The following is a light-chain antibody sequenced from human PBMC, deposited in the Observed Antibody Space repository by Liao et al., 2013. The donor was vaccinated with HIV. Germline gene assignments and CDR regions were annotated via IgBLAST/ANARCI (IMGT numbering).Light chain of an antibody. CDR2: RGS. CDR1: KLGERY. J-gene: IGLJ3*02. CDR3: QTWDSSTVV. V-gene: IGLV3-1*01. Sequence: SYELSQPPSVSVSPGQTASITCSGDKLGERYPCWYQQKPGQSPVLVIYRGSKRPSGIPERFSGSQSGNTATLTISGTQTLDAADYYCQTWDSSTVVFGGGTKLTVL.